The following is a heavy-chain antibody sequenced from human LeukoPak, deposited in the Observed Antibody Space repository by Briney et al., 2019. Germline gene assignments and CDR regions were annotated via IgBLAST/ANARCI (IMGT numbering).Heavy chain of an antibody. D-gene: IGHD2-8*01. CDR1: GVAFSSYN. Sequence: GGSLCLSCAASGVAFSSYNMNWVRQAPGKGLEWVSSFSTSISYIYYADSVKARFTFSRHWTRNSMYLQMNCRMAEDPVGYSVARGADGVSANARGWLDRWGEGTQVGDSS. CDR2: FSTSISYI. CDR3: ARGADGVSANARGWLDR. V-gene: IGHV3-21*01. J-gene: IGHJ5*02.